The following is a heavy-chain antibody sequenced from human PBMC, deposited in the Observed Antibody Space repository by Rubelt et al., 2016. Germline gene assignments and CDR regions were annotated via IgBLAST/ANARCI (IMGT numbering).Heavy chain of an antibody. V-gene: IGHV1-69*01. D-gene: IGHD3-16*02. CDR2: IIPIFGTA. J-gene: IGHJ1*01. CDR3: ASAVGYQNQGNFQH. CDR1: GGTFSSYA. Sequence: QVQLVQSGAEVKKPGSSVKVSCKASGGTFSSYAISWVRQAPGQGLEWMGGIIPIFGTANYDKKFQGGGTITADESTRTAYMELSSLRSEDTAVYYCASAVGYQNQGNFQHWGQGTLVTVSS.